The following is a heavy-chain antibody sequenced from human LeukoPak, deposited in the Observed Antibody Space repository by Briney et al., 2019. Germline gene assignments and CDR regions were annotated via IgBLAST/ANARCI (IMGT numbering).Heavy chain of an antibody. J-gene: IGHJ3*02. Sequence: QPGGSLRLSCAASGFTFSSYGMHWVRQAPGKGLEWVAVIWYDGSNKYYVDSVKGRFTISRDNSKNTLYLQMNSLKTEDTAVYYCTTDRAGDAFDIWGQGTMVTVSS. CDR1: GFTFSSYG. V-gene: IGHV3-33*01. CDR3: TTDRAGDAFDI. CDR2: IWYDGSNK.